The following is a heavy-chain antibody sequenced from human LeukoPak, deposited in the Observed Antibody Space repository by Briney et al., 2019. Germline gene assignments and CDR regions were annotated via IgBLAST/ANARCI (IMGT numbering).Heavy chain of an antibody. V-gene: IGHV4-39*01. CDR1: GGSISRSTYY. CDR2: LYYGGST. CDR3: ALSSTGTTYYGMDV. Sequence: SETLSLTCTVSGGSISRSTYYWGWIRQPPGTGLEWIGSLYYGGSTYYNPSLKSRVTISVDTSKNQFSLKLSSVTAADTAMYYCALSSTGTTYYGMDVWGQGTTVTVSS. D-gene: IGHD1-1*01. J-gene: IGHJ6*02.